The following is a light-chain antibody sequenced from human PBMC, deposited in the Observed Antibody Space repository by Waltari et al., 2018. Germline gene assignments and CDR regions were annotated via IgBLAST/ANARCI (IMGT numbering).Light chain of an antibody. Sequence: SSDLPHSPLLPVSPGHTARTTCSGDAFPKPHGFMYQQKPGQAPVLVIHRDTERPSGIPERFSGSNSGTTVTLTITAVQAEDEADYYCQSADSSGTYVIFGGGTKLSVL. J-gene: IGLJ2*01. CDR2: RDT. CDR3: QSADSSGTYVI. CDR1: AFPKPH. V-gene: IGLV3-25*03.